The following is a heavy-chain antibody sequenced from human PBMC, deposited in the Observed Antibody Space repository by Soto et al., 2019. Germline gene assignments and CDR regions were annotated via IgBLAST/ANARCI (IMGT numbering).Heavy chain of an antibody. Sequence: ASVKVSCKASGYTFTSYYMHWVRQAPGQGLEWMGIINPSGGSTSYAQKFQGRVTMTRDTSTSTVYMELSSLRSEDTAVYYCAREGGDSTFYYYGMDVWGQGTTVPVSS. CDR2: INPSGGST. D-gene: IGHD4-17*01. CDR1: GYTFTSYY. J-gene: IGHJ6*02. V-gene: IGHV1-46*01. CDR3: AREGGDSTFYYYGMDV.